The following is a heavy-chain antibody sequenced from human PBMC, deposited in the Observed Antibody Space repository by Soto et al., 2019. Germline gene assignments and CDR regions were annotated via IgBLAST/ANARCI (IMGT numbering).Heavy chain of an antibody. J-gene: IGHJ6*02. CDR3: ARDWASHGMDV. CDR1: GGSFSGYY. CDR2: INHSGST. V-gene: IGHV4-34*01. D-gene: IGHD3-16*01. Sequence: SETLSLTCAVYGGSFSGYYWSWIRQPPGKGLEWIGEINHSGSTNYNPSLKSRLTISVDTSKNQLSLRVRSVTAADTAVYYCARDWASHGMDVWGQGTTVTVSS.